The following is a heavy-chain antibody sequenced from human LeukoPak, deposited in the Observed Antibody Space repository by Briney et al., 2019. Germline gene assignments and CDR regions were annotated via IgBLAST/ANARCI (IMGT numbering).Heavy chain of an antibody. D-gene: IGHD6-19*01. CDR3: ARFPVIAVSPWGGDY. CDR2: IYYSGST. V-gene: IGHV4-59*01. Sequence: SETLSLTCTVSGGSISSYYWSWIRQPPGKGLEWIGYIYYSGSTNYNPSLKSRVTISVDTSRNQFSLKLSSVTAADTAVYYCARFPVIAVSPWGGDYWGQGTLVTVSS. J-gene: IGHJ4*02. CDR1: GGSISSYY.